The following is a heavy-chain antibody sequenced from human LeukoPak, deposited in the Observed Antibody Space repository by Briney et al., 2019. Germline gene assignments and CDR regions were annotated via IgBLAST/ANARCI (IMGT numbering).Heavy chain of an antibody. CDR1: GFTVSSNY. D-gene: IGHD2-2*02. J-gene: IGHJ3*02. CDR2: IYSGGST. Sequence: GGSLRLSCAASGFTVSSNYMSWVRQAPGKGLEWVSVIYSGGSTYYADSVKGRFTISRDNSKNTLYLQMNSLRAEDTAVYYCASAYCSSTGCYKRPNDAFDIWGQGTMVTVSS. CDR3: ASAYCSSTGCYKRPNDAFDI. V-gene: IGHV3-53*01.